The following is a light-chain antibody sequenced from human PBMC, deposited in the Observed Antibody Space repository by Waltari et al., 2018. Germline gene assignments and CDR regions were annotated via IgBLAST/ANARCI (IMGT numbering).Light chain of an antibody. CDR1: SSDVGRYNY. Sequence: QSALTQPASVSGSPGQSITISCTGTSSDVGRYNYVSWYQQHPGKAPKLMIYEVSNRPSGVSNRFSGSQSGNTASLTISGLQAEDEADYYCTSYTSSTNWVFGGGTKVTVL. CDR3: TSYTSSTNWV. V-gene: IGLV2-14*01. CDR2: EVS. J-gene: IGLJ3*02.